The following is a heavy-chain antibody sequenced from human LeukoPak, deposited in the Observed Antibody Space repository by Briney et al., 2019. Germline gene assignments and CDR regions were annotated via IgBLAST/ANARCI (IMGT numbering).Heavy chain of an antibody. Sequence: ASVKVSCKASGYTFTNYYMHWVRQAPGQGREWMGIINPSGGSTSCAQKFQGRVTMTRDTSTSTVYMELSSLRSEDTAVYYCARDVTMVRGVIIRWPRAEYFQHWGQGTLVTVSS. CDR2: INPSGGST. V-gene: IGHV1-46*01. D-gene: IGHD3-10*01. CDR3: ARDVTMVRGVIIRWPRAEYFQH. CDR1: GYTFTNYY. J-gene: IGHJ1*01.